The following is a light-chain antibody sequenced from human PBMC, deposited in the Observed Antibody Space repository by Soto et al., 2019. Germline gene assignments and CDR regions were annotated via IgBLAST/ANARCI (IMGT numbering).Light chain of an antibody. CDR2: EVI. Sequence: QSVLTQPASVSESPGQSITISCTGTSSDVGGYNYVSWYQQHPGKAPKLLIYEVISRPPGVSARFSGSKSGNTASLTISGLQAEDEADYSCTSYTTSRTLVFGTGTKVTVL. V-gene: IGLV2-14*01. J-gene: IGLJ1*01. CDR1: SSDVGGYNY. CDR3: TSYTTSRTLV.